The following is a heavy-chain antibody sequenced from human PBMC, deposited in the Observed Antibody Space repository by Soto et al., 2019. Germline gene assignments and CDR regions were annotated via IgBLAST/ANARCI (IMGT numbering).Heavy chain of an antibody. D-gene: IGHD3-3*02. J-gene: IGHJ3*02. V-gene: IGHV1-3*01. CDR1: GYTFSAYT. Sequence: QAQLVQSGAEMKKPGASVKVSCKATGYTFSAYTMNWVRQAPGQSLEWMGWINAGSGNTKYSQNFPGRVSITRDTSASTVYMELTGLTSEDTAVYYCARDTETLGPRANDALDIWGQGTMVTVSS. CDR2: INAGSGNT. CDR3: ARDTETLGPRANDALDI.